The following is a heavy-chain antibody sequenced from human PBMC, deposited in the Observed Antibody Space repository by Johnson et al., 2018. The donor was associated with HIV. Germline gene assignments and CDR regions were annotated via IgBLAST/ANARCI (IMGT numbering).Heavy chain of an antibody. Sequence: QVQLVESGGGAVQPGGSLRISCTASGLTFSNYDMHWVRKSPGRWLEEVAFLQYDGKNKYYADSVKGRFTISRDNSKNTLFLQMSSLRTEDTAVYYCTKDHDYGDAFDLWGQGSMVTVSS. D-gene: IGHD4-17*01. CDR1: GLTFSNYD. V-gene: IGHV3-30*02. CDR3: TKDHDYGDAFDL. J-gene: IGHJ3*01. CDR2: LQYDGKNK.